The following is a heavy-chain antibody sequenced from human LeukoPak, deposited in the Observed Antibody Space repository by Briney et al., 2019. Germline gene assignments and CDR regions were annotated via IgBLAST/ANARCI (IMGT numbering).Heavy chain of an antibody. CDR2: ISGSGGST. CDR1: GFTFSSYA. V-gene: IGHV3-23*01. CDR3: AKDRAYSSSWYESIGYYFDY. D-gene: IGHD6-13*01. Sequence: RSGGSLRLSCAASGFTFSSYAMSWVRQAPGKGLEWFSAISGSGGSTYYADSVKGRFTISRDNSKNTLYLQMNSLRAEDTAVYYCAKDRAYSSSWYESIGYYFDYWGQGTLVTVSS. J-gene: IGHJ4*02.